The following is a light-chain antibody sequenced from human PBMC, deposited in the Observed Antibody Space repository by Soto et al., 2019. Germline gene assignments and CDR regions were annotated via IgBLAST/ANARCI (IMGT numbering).Light chain of an antibody. Sequence: EIVLTQSPGTLSLSPGERATLSCRASQSVSSSYLAWYQQKPGQAPRLLIYGASSRATGIPDRFSGSGSGTDFTLTISRLEPEDFAVYYCQQYGSSLGVTFGGGTRWIS. CDR3: QQYGSSLGVT. CDR2: GAS. V-gene: IGKV3-20*01. CDR1: QSVSSSY. J-gene: IGKJ4*01.